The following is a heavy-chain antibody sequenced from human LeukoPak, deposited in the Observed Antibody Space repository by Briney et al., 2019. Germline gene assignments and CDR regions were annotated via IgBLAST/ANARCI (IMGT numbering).Heavy chain of an antibody. Sequence: SETLSLTCTVSGGSISSGGYYWSWIRQHPGKGLEWIGYIYYSGSTYYNPSLKSRVTMSVDTSKNQFSLKLSSVTAADTAIYYCARENPSGYYNRPIDYWGQGTLVTVSS. J-gene: IGHJ4*02. CDR2: IYYSGST. CDR3: ARENPSGYYNRPIDY. D-gene: IGHD3-22*01. V-gene: IGHV4-31*03. CDR1: GGSISSGGYY.